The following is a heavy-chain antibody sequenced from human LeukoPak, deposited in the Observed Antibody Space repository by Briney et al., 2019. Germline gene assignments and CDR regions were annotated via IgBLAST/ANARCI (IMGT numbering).Heavy chain of an antibody. J-gene: IGHJ5*02. V-gene: IGHV4-39*01. CDR2: IYYSGST. CDR3: APLRTGDPNWFDP. Sequence: VKPSETLSLTCTVSGGSISSSSYYWGWIRQPPGKGLEWIGSIYYSGSTYYNPSLKSRVTISVDTSKNQFSLKLSSVTAAGTAVYYCAPLRTGDPNWFDPWGQGTLVTVSS. CDR1: GGSISSSSYY. D-gene: IGHD3-10*01.